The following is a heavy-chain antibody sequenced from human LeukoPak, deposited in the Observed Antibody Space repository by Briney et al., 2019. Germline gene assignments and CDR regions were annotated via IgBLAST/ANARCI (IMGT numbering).Heavy chain of an antibody. Sequence: SETLSLTCTVSGGSISSSSYYWGWIRQPPGKGLEWIGSIYYSGSTCYNPSLKSRVTISVDTSKNQFSLKLSSVTAADTAVYYCARGGGELLTTYFDYWGQGTLVTVSS. CDR2: IYYSGST. V-gene: IGHV4-39*07. D-gene: IGHD3-10*01. CDR1: GGSISSSSYY. CDR3: ARGGGELLTTYFDY. J-gene: IGHJ4*02.